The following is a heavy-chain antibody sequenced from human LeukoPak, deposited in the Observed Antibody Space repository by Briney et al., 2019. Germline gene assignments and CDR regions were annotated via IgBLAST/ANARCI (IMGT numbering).Heavy chain of an antibody. CDR2: FDPEDGET. CDR1: GYTLTELS. J-gene: IGHJ6*03. CDR3: ARGRFLEWPYYYYYYMDV. Sequence: GASVKVSCKVSGYTLTELSMHWVRQAPGKGLEWMGGFDPEDGETIYAQKFQGRVTITADESTSTAYMELSSLRSEDTAVYYCARGRFLEWPYYYYYYMDVWGKGTTVTVSS. V-gene: IGHV1-24*01. D-gene: IGHD3-3*01.